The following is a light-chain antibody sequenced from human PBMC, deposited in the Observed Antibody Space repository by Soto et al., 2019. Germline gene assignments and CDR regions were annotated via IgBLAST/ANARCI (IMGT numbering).Light chain of an antibody. CDR1: SSDVGGYNY. Sequence: QSALTQPASVSGSPGQSITISCTGTSSDVGGYNYVSWYQQHPGKAPKLMIYDVSKRPSGVSNRFSGAKSVNTASLTISGRQAADEAYYYCSSYTSSCTLMVFGGGTKLTVL. CDR3: SSYTSSCTLMV. CDR2: DVS. J-gene: IGLJ2*01. V-gene: IGLV2-14*01.